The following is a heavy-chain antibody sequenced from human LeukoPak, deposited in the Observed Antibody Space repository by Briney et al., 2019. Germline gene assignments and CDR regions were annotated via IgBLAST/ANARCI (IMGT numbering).Heavy chain of an antibody. CDR1: GYTFTSYG. CDR3: ARSYDSSGYYYREGAYFDY. CDR2: IIPIFGTA. Sequence: SVKVSCKASGYTFTSYGISWVRQAPGQGLEWMGGIIPIFGTANYAQKFQGRVTITTDESTSTAYMELSSLRSEDTAVYYCARSYDSSGYYYREGAYFDYWGQGTLVTVSS. D-gene: IGHD3-22*01. J-gene: IGHJ4*02. V-gene: IGHV1-69*05.